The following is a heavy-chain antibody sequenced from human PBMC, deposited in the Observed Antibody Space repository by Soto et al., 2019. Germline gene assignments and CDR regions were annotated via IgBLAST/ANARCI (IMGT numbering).Heavy chain of an antibody. D-gene: IGHD3-22*01. Sequence: SETLSLTCTVSGGSISSYYWSWIRQPPGKGLEWIGYIYYSGSTNYNPSLKSRVTISVDTSKNQFSLKLSSVTAADTAVYYCARHKYYYDSSGYYISNWGQGTLVTVSS. CDR2: IYYSGST. CDR3: ARHKYYYDSSGYYISN. J-gene: IGHJ4*02. CDR1: GGSISSYY. V-gene: IGHV4-59*08.